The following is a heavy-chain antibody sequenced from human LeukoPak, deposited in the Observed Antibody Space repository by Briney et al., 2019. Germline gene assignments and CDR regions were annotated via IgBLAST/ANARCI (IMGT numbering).Heavy chain of an antibody. CDR2: IIPIFGTA. Sequence: SVKVSCKASGGTFSSYAISWVRQAPGQGLEWMGGIIPIFGTANYAQKFQGRVTITTDESTSTAYMEPSSLRSEDTAVYYCASLAQGYYGSGSYPGYWGQGTLVTVSS. CDR3: ASLAQGYYGSGSYPGY. J-gene: IGHJ4*02. CDR1: GGTFSSYA. D-gene: IGHD3-10*01. V-gene: IGHV1-69*05.